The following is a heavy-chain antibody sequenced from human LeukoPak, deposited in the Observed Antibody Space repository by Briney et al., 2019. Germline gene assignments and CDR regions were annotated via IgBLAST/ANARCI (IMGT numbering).Heavy chain of an antibody. Sequence: SETLSLTCTVSGGSISSHYWSWIRQPPGKGLEWIGYIYYSGSTNYNPSLESRVTISVDTSKNQFSLKLSSVTAADTAVYYCARGYDFWSGYLYDYWGQGTLVTVSS. CDR1: GGSISSHY. V-gene: IGHV4-59*11. CDR2: IYYSGST. CDR3: ARGYDFWSGYLYDY. J-gene: IGHJ4*02. D-gene: IGHD3-3*01.